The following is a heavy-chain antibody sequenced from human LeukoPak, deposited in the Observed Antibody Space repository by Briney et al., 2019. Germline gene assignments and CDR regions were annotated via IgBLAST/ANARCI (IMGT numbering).Heavy chain of an antibody. CDR3: ARDYSSGWYAFDY. V-gene: IGHV1-18*01. Sequence: VASVKVSCKASGYTFTSYGIGWVRQAPGQGLEWMGWISAYNGNTNYAQKLQGRVTMTTDTSTSTAYMELRSLRSDDTAFYYCARDYSSGWYAFDYWGQGTLVTVSS. CDR2: ISAYNGNT. D-gene: IGHD6-19*01. CDR1: GYTFTSYG. J-gene: IGHJ4*02.